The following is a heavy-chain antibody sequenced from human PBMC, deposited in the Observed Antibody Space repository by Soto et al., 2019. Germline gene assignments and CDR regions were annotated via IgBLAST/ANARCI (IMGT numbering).Heavy chain of an antibody. J-gene: IGHJ4*02. CDR3: AHMSTSIHLRRVSLMR. Sequence: GGSLRLSCAASGFTFSSYDMSWVRRAPGKGLEWVGSIAGSGDTTYYVDSVKGRFNISRANSKNTLSLHMNGLRAEDTAVYHCAHMSTSIHLRRVSLMRWGQGTPVTVSS. CDR1: GFTFSSYD. V-gene: IGHV3-23*01. D-gene: IGHD3-3*02. CDR2: IAGSGDTT.